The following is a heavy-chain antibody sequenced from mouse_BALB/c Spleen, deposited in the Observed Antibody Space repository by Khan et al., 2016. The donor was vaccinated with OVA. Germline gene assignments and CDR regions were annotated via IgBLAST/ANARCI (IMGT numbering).Heavy chain of an antibody. J-gene: IGHJ3*01. CDR1: GYSIPSEYT. CDR2: ISYSGNT. V-gene: IGHV3-2*02. D-gene: IGHD2-4*01. CDR3: ARKVYYDYDPVPY. Sequence: VQLKESGPGLVKPSQSLSLTCTVTGYSIPSEYTWNWIRQFPGHKLEWMGFISYSGNTRYNPSLKSRISITRDTSKNQFFLQLNSVTSEDTATYYCARKVYYDYDPVPYGGQGTLVTGSA.